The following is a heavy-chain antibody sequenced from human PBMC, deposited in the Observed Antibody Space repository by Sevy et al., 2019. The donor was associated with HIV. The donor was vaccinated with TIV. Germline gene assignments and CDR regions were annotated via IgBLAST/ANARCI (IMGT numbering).Heavy chain of an antibody. Sequence: SETLSLTCTVSGGSISSYYWSWIRQPAGKGLEWIGRIYTSGSTNYNPSLKSRVTMSVDTSKNQFSLKLSSGTAADTAVYYCSRGRYSSGWFDAFDIWGQGTMLTVSS. CDR2: IYTSGST. CDR1: GGSISSYY. CDR3: SRGRYSSGWFDAFDI. V-gene: IGHV4-4*07. J-gene: IGHJ3*02. D-gene: IGHD6-19*01.